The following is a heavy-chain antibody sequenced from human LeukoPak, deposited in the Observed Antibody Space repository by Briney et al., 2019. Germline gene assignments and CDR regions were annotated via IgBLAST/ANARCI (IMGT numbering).Heavy chain of an antibody. CDR1: GYTFSSYG. D-gene: IGHD3-10*01. CDR2: INPSSGGT. CDR3: ASPSNYGSGSQLNY. V-gene: IGHV1-2*02. Sequence: ASVKVSCKASGYTFSSYGITWVRQAPGQGLEWMGWINPSSGGTNYAQKFQGRVTMTRDTSISTAYMELSRLTSDDTAVYYCASPSNYGSGSQLNYWGQGTLVTVSS. J-gene: IGHJ4*02.